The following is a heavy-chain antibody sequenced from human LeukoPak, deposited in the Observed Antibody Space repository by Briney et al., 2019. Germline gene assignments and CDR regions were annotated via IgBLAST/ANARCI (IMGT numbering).Heavy chain of an antibody. D-gene: IGHD2-21*02. CDR1: GGTFSSYA. V-gene: IGHV1-69*06. CDR2: IFPIFGTA. Sequence: SVKVSCKASGGTFSSYAISWVRQAPGQGLEWMGRIFPIFGTANYAQKFQGRVTITADKSTSTAYMELSSLRSEDTAVYYCARVVKYCGGDCIIFDYWGQGTLVTVSS. J-gene: IGHJ4*02. CDR3: ARVVKYCGGDCIIFDY.